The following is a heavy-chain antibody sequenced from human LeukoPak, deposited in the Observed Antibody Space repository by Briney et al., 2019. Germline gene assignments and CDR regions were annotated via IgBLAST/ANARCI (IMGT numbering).Heavy chain of an antibody. J-gene: IGHJ4*02. Sequence: PGGSLRPSCAASRFTFSSYGMHRVRQAPGKGLEWVAVIWYDGSNKYYADSVKGRFTISRDNSKNTLYLQMNSLRAEGTAVYYCAIVHSSRDFDYWGQGTLVTVSS. V-gene: IGHV3-33*01. CDR3: AIVHSSRDFDY. D-gene: IGHD6-13*01. CDR2: IWYDGSNK. CDR1: RFTFSSYG.